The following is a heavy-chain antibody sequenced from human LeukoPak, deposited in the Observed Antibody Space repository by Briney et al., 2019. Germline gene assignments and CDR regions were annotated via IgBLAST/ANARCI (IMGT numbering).Heavy chain of an antibody. V-gene: IGHV4-39*01. CDR1: GGSISSYY. Sequence: SETLSLTCTVSGGSISSYYWGWIRQPPGKGLEWIGSIYYSGSTYYNPSLKSRVTISVDTSKNQFSLKLSSVTAADTAVYYCASQYYYDTTRWGQGTLVTVSS. CDR2: IYYSGST. CDR3: ASQYYYDTTR. D-gene: IGHD3-22*01. J-gene: IGHJ4*02.